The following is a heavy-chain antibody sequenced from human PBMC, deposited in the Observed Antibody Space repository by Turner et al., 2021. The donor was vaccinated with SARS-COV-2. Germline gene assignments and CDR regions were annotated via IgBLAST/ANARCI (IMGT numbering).Heavy chain of an antibody. V-gene: IGHV4-59*01. D-gene: IGHD2-8*01. J-gene: IGHJ5*02. CDR1: GGSISSYY. Sequence: QVLLQASGPGLVKPSETLSLTCTVSGGSISSYYWAWIRQPPGKRLEWIGYIYYRGSTNYNPSLKSRVTISVDTSKNQFSLKLTSVTAADTAVYFCARERTNNWFDPWGQGTLVTVSS. CDR2: IYYRGST. CDR3: ARERTNNWFDP.